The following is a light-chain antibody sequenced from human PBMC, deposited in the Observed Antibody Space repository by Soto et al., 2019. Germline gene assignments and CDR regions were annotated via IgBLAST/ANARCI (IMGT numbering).Light chain of an antibody. CDR3: SSYSSSNSNV. Sequence: QSALTQPASVSGSPGQSITISCTGTSSDVGGYNNVSWFQQHPGKAPKLMIYDVSHRSSGVSDRFSGSKSGNTASLTISGLQAEDEADYYCSSYSSSNSNVFGTGTKLTVL. CDR1: SSDVGGYNN. CDR2: DVS. J-gene: IGLJ1*01. V-gene: IGLV2-14*03.